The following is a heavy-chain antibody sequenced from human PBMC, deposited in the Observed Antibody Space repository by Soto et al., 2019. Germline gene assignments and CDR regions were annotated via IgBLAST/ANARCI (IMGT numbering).Heavy chain of an antibody. D-gene: IGHD3-22*01. Sequence: EVQLLESGGGLVQPGGSLRLSCAASGFTFSSYAMSWVRQAPGKGLESVSAISGSGGSTYYADSVKGRFTISRDNSKNTLYLQMNSLRAEDTAVYYCAKGVGTTMIVPAAPFQHWGQGTLVTVSS. V-gene: IGHV3-23*01. CDR2: ISGSGGST. CDR3: AKGVGTTMIVPAAPFQH. CDR1: GFTFSSYA. J-gene: IGHJ1*01.